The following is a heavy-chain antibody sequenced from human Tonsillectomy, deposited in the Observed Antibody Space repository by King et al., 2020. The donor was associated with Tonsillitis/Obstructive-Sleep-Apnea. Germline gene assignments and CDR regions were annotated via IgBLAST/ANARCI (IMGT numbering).Heavy chain of an antibody. CDR3: ARDRGYCSSTSCYRDAFDI. CDR1: GGSISSYY. CDR2: IYYSGST. D-gene: IGHD2-2*01. J-gene: IGHJ3*02. V-gene: IGHV4-59*01. Sequence: QLQESGPGLVKPSETLSLTCTVSGGSISSYYWSWIRQPSGKGLEWIGYIYYSGSTNYNPSLKSRVTISVDTSKNQFSLKLSSVTAADTAVYYCARDRGYCSSTSCYRDAFDIWGQGTMVTVSS.